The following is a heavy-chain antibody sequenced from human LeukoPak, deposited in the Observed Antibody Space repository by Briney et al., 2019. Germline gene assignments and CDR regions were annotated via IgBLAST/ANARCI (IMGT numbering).Heavy chain of an antibody. V-gene: IGHV4-39*07. Sequence: SSETLSLTCSVSGGSISGTSYCWGWIRQPPGKGPEWIGSHYHTGRIYHNPSLNSRVTISVDTSKNQFSLKLSSVTDADTAVYYCARDGSDNWGLFDNWGRGTLVTVSP. J-gene: IGHJ4*02. CDR3: ARDGSDNWGLFDN. D-gene: IGHD1-1*01. CDR1: GGSISGTSYC. CDR2: HYHTGRI.